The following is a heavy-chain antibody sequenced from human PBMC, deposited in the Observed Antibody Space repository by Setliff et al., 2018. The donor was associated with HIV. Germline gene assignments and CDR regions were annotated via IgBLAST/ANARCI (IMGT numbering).Heavy chain of an antibody. J-gene: IGHJ4*02. Sequence: HPGGSLRLSCAASGFAFSSYSMKWVRQAPGKGLEWVSYISATGTTVNYTDSVKGRFTISRDNAQNSLYLQMSGLTAEDTAVYYCARDYCATCYSYSDSWGRGTLVTVSS. CDR3: ARDYCATCYSYSDS. CDR1: GFAFSSYS. CDR2: ISATGTTV. V-gene: IGHV3-48*04. D-gene: IGHD2-15*01.